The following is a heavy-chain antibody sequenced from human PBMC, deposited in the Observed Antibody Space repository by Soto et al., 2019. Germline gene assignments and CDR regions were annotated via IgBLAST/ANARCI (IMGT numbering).Heavy chain of an antibody. Sequence: GGSLRLSCAASGFIFSNYVMSWVRLAPGKGLQWVSAISGSGADTYYTDSVKGRFTISRDISKNTQYLQMNSLRAEDTAVYYCAKSRSANYFDSWGQGTLVTVSS. J-gene: IGHJ4*02. CDR3: AKSRSANYFDS. CDR1: GFIFSNYV. CDR2: ISGSGADT. V-gene: IGHV3-23*01. D-gene: IGHD6-13*01.